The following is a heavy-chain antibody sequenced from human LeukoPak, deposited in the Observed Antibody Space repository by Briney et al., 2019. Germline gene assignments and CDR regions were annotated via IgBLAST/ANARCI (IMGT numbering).Heavy chain of an antibody. D-gene: IGHD6-13*01. CDR3: ARDGGTAAAFSIY. Sequence: GGSLRLSCAASGFTFSDYYMSWIRQAPRKGREWVSYISSSSSYTNYADSVKGRFTISRDNAKNPLYLQMNSLRAEDTAVYDCARDGGTAAAFSIYWGQGTLVTVSS. CDR1: GFTFSDYY. V-gene: IGHV3-11*06. J-gene: IGHJ4*02. CDR2: ISSSSSYT.